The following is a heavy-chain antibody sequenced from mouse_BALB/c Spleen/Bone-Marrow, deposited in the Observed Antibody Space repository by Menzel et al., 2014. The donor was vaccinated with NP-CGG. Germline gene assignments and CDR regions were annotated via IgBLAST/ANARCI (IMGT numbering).Heavy chain of an antibody. CDR2: ISSGSSPI. CDR3: TRGGNWEDFDY. D-gene: IGHD4-1*01. CDR1: GFTFSSFG. V-gene: IGHV5-17*02. J-gene: IGHJ2*01. Sequence: EVHLVESGGGLVQPGGSRKLSCAASGFTFSSFGMHWVRQAPEKGLEWVAYISSGSSPIFYADTVKGRFTISRDNPKNTLFLQMTSLRSEDTAIYYCTRGGNWEDFDYWGQGTTLTVPS.